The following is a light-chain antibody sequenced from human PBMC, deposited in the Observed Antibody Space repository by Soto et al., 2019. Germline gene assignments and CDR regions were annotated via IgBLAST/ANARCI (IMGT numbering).Light chain of an antibody. CDR1: QSVRSSY. CDR3: QQYGSSPLT. Sequence: EIVLTQSPGTLSLSPGERATLSCRASQSVRSSYLAWYQQKPGQAPRLLIYGASSRVTGIPGRFSGSGSATDFTLTIRRLEPEDVAVYYCQQYGSSPLTFGGGTKVEIK. CDR2: GAS. V-gene: IGKV3-20*01. J-gene: IGKJ4*01.